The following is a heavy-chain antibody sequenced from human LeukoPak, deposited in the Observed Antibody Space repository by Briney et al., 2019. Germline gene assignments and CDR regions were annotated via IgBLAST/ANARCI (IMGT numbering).Heavy chain of an antibody. D-gene: IGHD3-22*01. V-gene: IGHV1-2*02. CDR1: GYAFTGYY. CDR2: INPNSGGT. Sequence: ASVKVSCKASGYAFTGYYMHWVRQAPGQGLEWMGWINPNSGGTKYTQRFQGRVTMTRDTSINTAYMELSRLRSDDTAVYYCARDLDYNDSIDYDAFDVWGQGTMVTVSS. J-gene: IGHJ3*01. CDR3: ARDLDYNDSIDYDAFDV.